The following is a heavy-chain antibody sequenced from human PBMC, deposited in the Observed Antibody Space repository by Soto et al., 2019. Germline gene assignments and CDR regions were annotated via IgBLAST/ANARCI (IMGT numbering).Heavy chain of an antibody. Sequence: GGSLRLSCAASGFTFSSYAMSWVRQAPGKGLEWVSAISGSGGSTYYADSVKGRFTISRDNSKNTLYLQMNSLRAEDTAVYYCAKMPKADYYGSGSYWPVAFDIWGQGTMVTVSS. CDR3: AKMPKADYYGSGSYWPVAFDI. D-gene: IGHD3-10*01. V-gene: IGHV3-23*01. CDR2: ISGSGGST. CDR1: GFTFSSYA. J-gene: IGHJ3*02.